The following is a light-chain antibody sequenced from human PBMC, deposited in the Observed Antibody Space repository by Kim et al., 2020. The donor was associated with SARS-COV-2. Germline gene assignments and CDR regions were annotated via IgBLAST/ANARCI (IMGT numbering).Light chain of an antibody. V-gene: IGKV1-6*01. CDR1: QGIRNE. Sequence: ASVGDRVTITCRGSQGIRNELGWYQQKPGKAPKLLIYAASSLQSGVPSRFSGSGSGTDFTLTISSLQPEDFATYYCLHDYNYPRTFGQGTKVDIK. J-gene: IGKJ1*01. CDR3: LHDYNYPRT. CDR2: AAS.